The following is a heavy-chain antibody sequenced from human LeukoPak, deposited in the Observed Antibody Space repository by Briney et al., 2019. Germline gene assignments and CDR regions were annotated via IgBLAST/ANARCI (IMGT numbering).Heavy chain of an antibody. CDR3: ARVGSIVGAIDY. CDR1: GFTFSSYS. D-gene: IGHD1-26*01. CDR2: ISSSSSYI. Sequence: GGSLRLSCAASGFTFSSYSMNWVRQAPGEGLEWASSISSSSSYIYYADSVKGRFTISRDNAKNSLYLQMNSLRAEDTAVYYCARVGSIVGAIDYWGQGTLVTVSS. V-gene: IGHV3-21*01. J-gene: IGHJ4*02.